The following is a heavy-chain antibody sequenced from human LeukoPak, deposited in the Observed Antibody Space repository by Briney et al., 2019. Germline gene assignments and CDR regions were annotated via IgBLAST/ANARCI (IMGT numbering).Heavy chain of an antibody. D-gene: IGHD6-6*01. CDR3: AKDPARGQLGIFDY. V-gene: IGHV3-11*04. J-gene: IGHJ4*02. Sequence: GGSLRLSCVASGFTFSDYYMSWIRQAPGKGLEWVSYISSSGSTIYYADSVKGRFNISRDNAKSSLYVQMNSLRVEDTAVYYCAKDPARGQLGIFDYWGQGVLVTVSS. CDR2: ISSSGSTI. CDR1: GFTFSDYY.